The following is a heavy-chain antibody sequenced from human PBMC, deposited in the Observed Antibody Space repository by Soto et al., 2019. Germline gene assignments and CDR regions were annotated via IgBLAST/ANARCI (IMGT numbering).Heavy chain of an antibody. J-gene: IGHJ6*03. CDR1: GFTFDDYA. CDR3: AKGGGGYSGYAAEYYMDV. CDR2: ISWNSGSI. Sequence: GGSLRLSCAASGFTFDDYAMHWVRQAPGKGLEWVSGISWNSGSIGYADSVKGRFTISRDNAKNSLYLQMNSLRAEDTALYYCAKGGGGYSGYAAEYYMDVWGKGTTVTVSS. V-gene: IGHV3-9*01. D-gene: IGHD5-12*01.